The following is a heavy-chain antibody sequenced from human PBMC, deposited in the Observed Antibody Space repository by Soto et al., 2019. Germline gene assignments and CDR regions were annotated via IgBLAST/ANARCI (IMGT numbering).Heavy chain of an antibody. Sequence: QLHLQESGPGLVKPSETLSLICTVSGGSVSSTSYYWDWIRQPPGKGLEWIGSIYYSGSTYYNPXRXSXXTLSVFKSKHQSSLNRSSVTAADTAIYDCAKSVLYWGQGTLVTVSS. CDR1: GGSVSSTSYY. D-gene: IGHD2-15*01. CDR2: IYYSGST. CDR3: AKSVLY. V-gene: IGHV4-39*01. J-gene: IGHJ4*02.